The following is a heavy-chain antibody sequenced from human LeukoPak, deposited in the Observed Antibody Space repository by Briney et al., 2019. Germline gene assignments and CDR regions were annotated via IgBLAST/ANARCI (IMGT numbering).Heavy chain of an antibody. J-gene: IGHJ4*02. CDR1: GFTFDDYA. V-gene: IGHV3-23*01. Sequence: GRSLRLSCAASGFTFDDYAMHWVRQAPGKGLEWVSAISGSGGSTYYADSVKGRFTISRDNSKNTLYLQMNSLRAEDTAVYYCAKARRGWYDYWGQGTLVTVSS. CDR2: ISGSGGST. D-gene: IGHD6-19*01. CDR3: AKARRGWYDY.